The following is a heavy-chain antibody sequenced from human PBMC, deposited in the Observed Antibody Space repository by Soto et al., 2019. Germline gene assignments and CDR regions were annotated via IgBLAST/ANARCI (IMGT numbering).Heavy chain of an antibody. D-gene: IGHD2-21*02. J-gene: IGHJ6*02. CDR1: GYTFTSYY. CDR3: ARAYCGGDCYGGYYYYGMDV. V-gene: IGHV1-46*01. CDR2: INPSGGST. Sequence: QVQLVQSGAEVKKPGASVKVSCKASGYTFTSYYMHWVRQGPGQGLEWMGIINPSGGSTSYAQKFQGRVTMTRDTSTSTVYKELSSLRSEDTDVYYCARAYCGGDCYGGYYYYGMDVWGQGTTVTVSS.